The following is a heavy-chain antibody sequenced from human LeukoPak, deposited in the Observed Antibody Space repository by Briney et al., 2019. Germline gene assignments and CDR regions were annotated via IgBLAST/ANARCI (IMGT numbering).Heavy chain of an antibody. CDR1: GGSITSYY. D-gene: IGHD3-10*01. CDR3: ARHMSVSYDAFDL. J-gene: IGHJ3*01. Sequence: SETLSLTCTVSGGSITSYYWSWIRQPPGKGLEWIGYIYYSGNTNYNPSLKSRVTISVDTSKNQFSLKLSSVTAADTAVYYCARHMSVSYDAFDLWGRGTPVTVSS. V-gene: IGHV4-59*08. CDR2: IYYSGNT.